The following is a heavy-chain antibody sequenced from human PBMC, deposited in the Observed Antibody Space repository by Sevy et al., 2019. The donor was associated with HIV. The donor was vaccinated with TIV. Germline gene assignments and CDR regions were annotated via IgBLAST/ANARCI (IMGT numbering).Heavy chain of an antibody. CDR1: GFTFSSYA. V-gene: IGHV3-23*01. J-gene: IGHJ4*02. CDR3: AKRPPSGSLDY. CDR2: ISSSGGTT. D-gene: IGHD1-26*01. Sequence: GGSLRLSCEASGFTFSSYAMSWVRQAPGKGLEWVSAISSSGGTTFYADSVKGRFTISRDNSKNTLFLQMNSLRAEDTGVYYCAKRPPSGSLDYWGQGTLVTVSS.